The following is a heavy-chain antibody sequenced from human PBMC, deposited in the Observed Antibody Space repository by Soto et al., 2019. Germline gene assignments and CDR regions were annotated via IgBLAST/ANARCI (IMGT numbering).Heavy chain of an antibody. V-gene: IGHV3-23*01. CDR2: ISGSGGST. CDR3: AKYSGRWGYFDY. Sequence: EVQLLESGGGLVQPGGSLRLSCAASGFTFSSYAMSWVRQAPGKGLEWVSAISGSGGSTYYADSVKGRFTSSRDNSKNTLYLQMNSLRAEDTAVYYCAKYSGRWGYFDYWGQGTLVTVSS. J-gene: IGHJ4*02. D-gene: IGHD1-26*01. CDR1: GFTFSSYA.